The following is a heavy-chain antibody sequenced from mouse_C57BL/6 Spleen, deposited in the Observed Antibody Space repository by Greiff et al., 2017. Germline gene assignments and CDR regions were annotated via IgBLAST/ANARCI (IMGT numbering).Heavy chain of an antibody. CDR3: TIAYYYNFDD. V-gene: IGHV1-15*01. J-gene: IGHJ2*01. D-gene: IGHD1-1*01. Sequence: QVQLQQSGAELVRPGASVTLSCKASGYTFPDYAMHWVKQTTVNGLEWIGAIDPETGGTAYNQKFKGKAIRTADKSSSTAYMELRGLTSEDSAVYDWTIAYYYNFDDWGQGTTLTVSS. CDR1: GYTFPDYA. CDR2: IDPETGGT.